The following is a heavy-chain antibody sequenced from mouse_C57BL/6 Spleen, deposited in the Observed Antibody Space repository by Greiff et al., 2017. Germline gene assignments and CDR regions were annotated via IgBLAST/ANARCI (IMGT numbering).Heavy chain of an antibody. J-gene: IGHJ2*01. V-gene: IGHV1-61*01. CDR1: GYTFTSYW. CDR2: IYPSDSET. D-gene: IGHD2-10*01. CDR3: ARRPYSCYFDY. Sequence: QVQLQQPGAELVRPGSSVKLSCKASGYTFTSYWMDWVKQRPGQGLEWIGNIYPSDSETHYNQKFKGKATLTVDKSSSTAYMQLSSLTSEDSAVYYCARRPYSCYFDYWGQGTTLTVSS.